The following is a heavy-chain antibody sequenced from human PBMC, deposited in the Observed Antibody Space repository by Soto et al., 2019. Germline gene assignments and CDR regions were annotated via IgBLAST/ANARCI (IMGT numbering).Heavy chain of an antibody. CDR1: GFSLSTSGVG. V-gene: IGHV2-5*02. D-gene: IGHD2-8*01. CDR3: AHVYCTNGVCYTLDV. Sequence: QITLKESGPTLVKPTQTLTLTCTFSGFSLSTSGVGVGWIGQRRGKALEWLALFYWDDDKRYSPSLKSRLTITKDSSKNQVVLTMTNMDPVDTATYYCAHVYCTNGVCYTLDVWGQGTTVTVSS. J-gene: IGHJ6*02. CDR2: FYWDDDK.